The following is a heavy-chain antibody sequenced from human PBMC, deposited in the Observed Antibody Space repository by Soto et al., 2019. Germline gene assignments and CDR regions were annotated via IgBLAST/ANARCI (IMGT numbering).Heavy chain of an antibody. CDR3: AKGTGLWFGYYYYYGMDV. J-gene: IGHJ6*02. Sequence: QVQLVQSGAEVKKPGASVKVSCKASGYTFTSYDINWVRQATGQGLEWMGWMNPNSGKTGYAQKFQGRVTMTRNNSISTAYMQLRSLTSEDMAVYYCAKGTGLWFGYYYYYGMDVWGQGTTVTVSS. V-gene: IGHV1-8*01. CDR1: GYTFTSYD. D-gene: IGHD3-10*01. CDR2: MNPNSGKT.